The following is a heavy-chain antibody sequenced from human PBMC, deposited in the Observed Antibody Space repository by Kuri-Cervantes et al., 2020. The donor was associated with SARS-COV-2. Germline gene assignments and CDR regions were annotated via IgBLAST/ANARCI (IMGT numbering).Heavy chain of an antibody. CDR1: GFTFSSYG. Sequence: GGSLRLSCAASGFTFSSYGMHWVRQAPGKGLEWVAVIWYDGSNKYYADSVKGRFTISRDNSKNTLYLQMNSLRAEDTAVYYCARDMPFGSSWHADNWFDPWGQGTLVTVSS. CDR3: ARDMPFGSSWHADNWFDP. CDR2: IWYDGSNK. J-gene: IGHJ5*02. V-gene: IGHV3-33*01. D-gene: IGHD6-13*01.